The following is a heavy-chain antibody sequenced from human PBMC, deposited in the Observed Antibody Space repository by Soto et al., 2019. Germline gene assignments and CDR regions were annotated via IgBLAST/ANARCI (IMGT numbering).Heavy chain of an antibody. J-gene: IGHJ3*02. D-gene: IGHD3-22*01. Sequence: GGSLRLSXAASGFTFSSYAMSWVRQAPGKGLEWVSAISGSGGSTYYADSVKGRFTISRDNSKNTLYLQMNSLRAEDTAVYYCANPHGSPLYYYDSSGPDAFDIWGQGTMVTVSS. CDR3: ANPHGSPLYYYDSSGPDAFDI. CDR2: ISGSGGST. V-gene: IGHV3-23*01. CDR1: GFTFSSYA.